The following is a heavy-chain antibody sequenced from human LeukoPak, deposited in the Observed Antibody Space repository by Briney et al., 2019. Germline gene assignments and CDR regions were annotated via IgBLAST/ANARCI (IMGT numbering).Heavy chain of an antibody. V-gene: IGHV1-8*01. CDR1: GYTFTSYD. J-gene: IGHJ3*02. CDR3: ARGLRAYYYDSSGYSDAFDI. Sequence: GASVKVSCKASGYTFTSYDINWVRQATGQGLEWMGWMNPNSGNTGYAQKFQGRVTMTRNTSISTAYMELSSLRSEDTAVYYCARGLRAYYYDSSGYSDAFDIWGQGTMVTVSS. D-gene: IGHD3-22*01. CDR2: MNPNSGNT.